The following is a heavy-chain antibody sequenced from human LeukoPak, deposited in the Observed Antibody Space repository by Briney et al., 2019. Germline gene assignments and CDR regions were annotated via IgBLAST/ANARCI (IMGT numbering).Heavy chain of an antibody. D-gene: IGHD3-3*01. CDR2: ISSSGSTI. J-gene: IGHJ5*02. CDR3: ARVWNTYYDFWSGLNWFDP. Sequence: KPGGSLRLSCAASGFTFSDYYMSWIRQAPGKGLEWVSYISSSGSTIYYADSVKGRFTISGDNAKNSLYLQMNSLRAEDTAVYYCARVWNTYYDFWSGLNWFDPWGQGTLVTVSS. V-gene: IGHV3-11*04. CDR1: GFTFSDYY.